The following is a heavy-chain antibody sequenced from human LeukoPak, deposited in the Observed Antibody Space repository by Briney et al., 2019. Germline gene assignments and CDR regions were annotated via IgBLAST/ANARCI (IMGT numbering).Heavy chain of an antibody. CDR2: INHSGST. V-gene: IGHV4-34*01. CDR1: GGSFSGYY. J-gene: IGHJ6*02. CDR3: ARGSSPYSSGFYYYYGMDV. D-gene: IGHD6-19*01. Sequence: PSETLSLTCAVYGGSFSGYYWSWIRQPPGKGLEWIGEINHSGSTNYNPSLKSRVTISVDTSKNQFSLKLSSVTAADTAVYYCARGSSPYSSGFYYYYGMDVWGQGTTVTVSS.